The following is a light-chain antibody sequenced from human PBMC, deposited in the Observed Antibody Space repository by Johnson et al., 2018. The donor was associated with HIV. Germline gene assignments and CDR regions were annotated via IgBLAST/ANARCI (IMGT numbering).Light chain of an antibody. J-gene: IGLJ1*01. CDR1: TSNIGKSY. V-gene: IGLV1-51*01. CDR3: GTWDSGLSAGV. Sequence: QSVLTQPPSVSAAPGQKVTISCSGSTSNIGKSYVSWYQQLPGTAPKLLIYDNNKRPSGIPDRFSGSKSGTSATLAISGLQTGDEADYYCGTWDSGLSAGVFGTGTKVTVL. CDR2: DNN.